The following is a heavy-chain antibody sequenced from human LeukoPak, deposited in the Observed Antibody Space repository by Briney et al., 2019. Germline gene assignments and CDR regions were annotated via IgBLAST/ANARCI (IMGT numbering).Heavy chain of an antibody. V-gene: IGHV3-74*01. CDR2: INTDGRTT. Sequence: QPGGSLRLSCAASGFTFSGSAMSWVRQAPGKGLVWVSRINTDGRTTNYADSVKGRFTISRDNAKNTLYLQLNSLRAEDTAEYYCARARGTYDHQYYFDYWGQGTLVTVSS. J-gene: IGHJ4*02. CDR1: GFTFSGSA. CDR3: ARARGTYDHQYYFDY. D-gene: IGHD1-26*01.